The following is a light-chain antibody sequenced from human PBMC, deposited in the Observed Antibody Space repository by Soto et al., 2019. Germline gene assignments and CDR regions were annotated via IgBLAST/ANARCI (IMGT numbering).Light chain of an antibody. CDR3: QQLYSYPLT. CDR1: QGINSY. V-gene: IGKV1-9*01. J-gene: IGKJ4*01. Sequence: DIQLTQSPSFLSASVGDRVTVTCRASQGINSYLAWYQQKPGKAPKLLIYTASTLQSGVPSRFSGSGSGTEFTLTITSLQPEDFAAYYCQQLYSYPLTFGGGPKVEIK. CDR2: TAS.